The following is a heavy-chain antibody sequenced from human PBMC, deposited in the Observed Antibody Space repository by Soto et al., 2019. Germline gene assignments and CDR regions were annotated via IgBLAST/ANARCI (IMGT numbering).Heavy chain of an antibody. CDR1: GYRFTTYW. V-gene: IGHV5-51*01. Sequence: GESEQSSCKGCGYRFTTYWIGWVRQMPGRGLEWMGMFYPGDSNIKYSPSFQGQVTISADKSISTAYLQWSSLKASDTAMYYCARPSESNPGLDYWGQGTLVTVSS. CDR2: FYPGDSNI. CDR3: ARPSESNPGLDY. J-gene: IGHJ4*02.